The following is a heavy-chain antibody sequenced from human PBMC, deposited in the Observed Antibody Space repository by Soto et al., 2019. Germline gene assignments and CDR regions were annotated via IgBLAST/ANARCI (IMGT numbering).Heavy chain of an antibody. Sequence: VQLVESGGGLVQPGGSLRLSCAASGFTFSSYAMHWVRQAPGKGLEWVAVISYDGSNKYYADSVKGRFTISRDNSKNTLYLQMNSLRAEDTAVYYCARDHDYSNYSGMDVWGQGTTVTVSS. D-gene: IGHD4-4*01. CDR2: ISYDGSNK. CDR3: ARDHDYSNYSGMDV. J-gene: IGHJ6*02. CDR1: GFTFSSYA. V-gene: IGHV3-30-3*01.